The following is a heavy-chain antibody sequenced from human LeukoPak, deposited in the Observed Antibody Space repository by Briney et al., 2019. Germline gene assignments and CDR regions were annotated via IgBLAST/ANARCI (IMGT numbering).Heavy chain of an antibody. CDR1: GGSISSSSSY. CDR3: ARRAAAGHFDY. D-gene: IGHD6-13*01. V-gene: IGHV4-39*01. J-gene: IGHJ4*02. CDR2: IYYSGST. Sequence: SETLSLTCTVSGGSISSSSSYWGWIRQPPGKGLEWIGNIYYSGSTYYNPSLKSRVTISVDTSKNQFSLKLSSVTAADTAVYYCARRAAAGHFDYWGQGTLDTVSS.